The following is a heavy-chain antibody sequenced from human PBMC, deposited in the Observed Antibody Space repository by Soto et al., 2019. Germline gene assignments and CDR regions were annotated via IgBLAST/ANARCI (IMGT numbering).Heavy chain of an antibody. CDR1: GYTFTSYY. D-gene: IGHD3-3*01. CDR2: INPSGGST. V-gene: IGHV1-46*03. CDR3: ARDPRKLRFLEWSPPTYYYYMDV. Sequence: ASVKVSCKASGYTFTSYYMHWVRQAPGQGLEWMGIINPSGGSTSYAQKFQGRVTMTRDTSTSTVYMELSSLRPEDTAVYYCARDPRKLRFLEWSPPTYYYYMDVWGKGTTVTVSS. J-gene: IGHJ6*03.